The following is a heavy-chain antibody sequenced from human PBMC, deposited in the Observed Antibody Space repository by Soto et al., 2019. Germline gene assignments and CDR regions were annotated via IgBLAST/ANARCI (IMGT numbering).Heavy chain of an antibody. CDR3: AHLVGAAITYYVDS. CDR2: IYWDDDK. V-gene: IGHV2-5*02. D-gene: IGHD5-12*01. Sequence: QITLKESGPPLVKPTQTLTLTCTFSGFSLSTSGVGVGWIRQPPGKALEWLTFIYWDDDKRNSPFLKSRLTITKDTTKNPVVLTMADMNPVDKATYYCAHLVGAAITYYVDSWGQGTLVTVSS. CDR1: GFSLSTSGVG. J-gene: IGHJ4*02.